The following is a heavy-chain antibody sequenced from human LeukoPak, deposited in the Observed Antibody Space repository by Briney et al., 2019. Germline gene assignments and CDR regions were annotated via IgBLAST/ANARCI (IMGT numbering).Heavy chain of an antibody. CDR3: ARDLGSRPYDSSGFPPDY. CDR1: GFTFSDYT. CDR2: ISGSGTYI. Sequence: GGSLRLSCAASGFTFSDYTMNWVRQAPGKGLEWVSSISGSGTYIYYSDSMKGRFTISRDNAKNSLYLHMNSLRAEDTAMYYCARDLGSRPYDSSGFPPDYWGQGTPVTVSS. V-gene: IGHV3-21*01. D-gene: IGHD3-22*01. J-gene: IGHJ4*02.